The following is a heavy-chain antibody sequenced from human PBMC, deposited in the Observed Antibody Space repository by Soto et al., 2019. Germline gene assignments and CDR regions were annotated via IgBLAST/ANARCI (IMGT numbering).Heavy chain of an antibody. CDR2: ISYDGSNK. CDR1: GFTFSSYG. CDR3: AKNCRVPGTGKRGSSLNH. Sequence: GGSLRLSCAASGFTFSSYGMHWVRQAPGKGLEWVAVISYDGSNKYYADSVKGRFTISRDNSKNTLYLQMNSLRAEDTAVYYCAKNCRVPGTGKRGSSLNHWGQGTLVTVSS. D-gene: IGHD3-16*01. V-gene: IGHV3-30*18. J-gene: IGHJ5*02.